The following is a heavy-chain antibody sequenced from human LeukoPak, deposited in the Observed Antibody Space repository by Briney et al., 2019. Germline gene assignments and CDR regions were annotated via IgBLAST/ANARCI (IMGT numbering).Heavy chain of an antibody. J-gene: IGHJ4*02. D-gene: IGHD5-18*01. Sequence: SETLSLTCAVYGGSFSGYYWSWIRQPPGKGLEWIGYIYYSGSTYYNPSLKSRVNISLDASKNQFSLKLNSVTAADTAVYYCGRDHVNTATVDYWGQGTLVTVSS. CDR3: GRDHVNTATVDY. CDR1: GGSFSGYY. CDR2: IYYSGST. V-gene: IGHV4-30-4*08.